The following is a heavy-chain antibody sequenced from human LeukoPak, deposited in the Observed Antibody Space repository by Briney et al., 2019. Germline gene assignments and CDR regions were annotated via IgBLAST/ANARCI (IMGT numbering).Heavy chain of an antibody. CDR2: IYYSGST. Sequence: SETLSLTCTVSGGSISSNYWSWIRQPPGKGLEWIGYIYYSGSTNYNPSLKSRVTISVDTSKNQFSLKLSSVTAADTAVYYCARDLRSIAADWFDPWGQGTLVTVSS. CDR3: ARDLRSIAADWFDP. CDR1: GGSISSNY. J-gene: IGHJ5*02. V-gene: IGHV4-59*01. D-gene: IGHD6-13*01.